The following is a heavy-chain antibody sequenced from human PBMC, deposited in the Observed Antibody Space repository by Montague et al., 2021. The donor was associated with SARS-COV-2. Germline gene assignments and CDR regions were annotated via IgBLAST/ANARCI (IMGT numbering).Heavy chain of an antibody. CDR2: IYSSGST. CDR1: GASMSGSY. Sequence: SETLSLTCTVSGASMSGSYWGWVRQPPGKGPEWIGNIYSSGSTHYNPSLKSRGTISVDTSKSQFSLRLTSVTAADTAVYYCAREGRSSAYAMDYWGQGTLVTVSS. J-gene: IGHJ4*02. V-gene: IGHV4-59*01. D-gene: IGHD3-22*01. CDR3: AREGRSSAYAMDY.